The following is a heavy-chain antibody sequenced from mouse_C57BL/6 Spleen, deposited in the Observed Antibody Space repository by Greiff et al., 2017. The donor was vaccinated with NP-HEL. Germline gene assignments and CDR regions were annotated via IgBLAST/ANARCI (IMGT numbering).Heavy chain of an antibody. J-gene: IGHJ3*01. Sequence: VKLQQSGAELVKPGASVKISCKASGYAFSSYWMNWVKQRPGKGLEWIGQIYPGDGDTNYNGKFKGKATLTADKSSSTAYMQLSSLTSEDSAVYFCARSGAVPPWFAYWGQGTLVTVSA. D-gene: IGHD3-1*01. CDR2: IYPGDGDT. CDR1: GYAFSSYW. CDR3: ARSGAVPPWFAY. V-gene: IGHV1-80*01.